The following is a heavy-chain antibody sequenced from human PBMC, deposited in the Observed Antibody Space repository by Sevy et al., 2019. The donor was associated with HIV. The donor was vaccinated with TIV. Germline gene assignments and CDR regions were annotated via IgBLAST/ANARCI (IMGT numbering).Heavy chain of an antibody. CDR1: GFTFSSYS. J-gene: IGHJ4*02. CDR3: ARDSKRDFWSGYYIDY. D-gene: IGHD3-3*01. Sequence: WGSLRLSCAASGFTFSSYSMNWVRQAPGKGLEWVSSISSSSSYIYYADSVKGRFTISRDNAKNSLYLQMNSLRAEDTAVYYCARDSKRDFWSGYYIDYWGQGTLVTVSS. CDR2: ISSSSSYI. V-gene: IGHV3-21*01.